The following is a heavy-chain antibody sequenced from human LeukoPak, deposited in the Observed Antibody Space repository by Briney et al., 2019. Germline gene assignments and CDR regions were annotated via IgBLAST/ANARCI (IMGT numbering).Heavy chain of an antibody. D-gene: IGHD3-3*01. V-gene: IGHV1-69*13. CDR3: ATPSALRFLEWLLPDYYGMNV. CDR2: IIPIFGTA. CDR1: GGTFSSYA. Sequence: SVKVSCKASGGTFSSYAISWVRQAPGQGLEWMGGIIPIFGTANYAQKFQGRVTITADESTSTAYMELSSLRSEDTAVYYCATPSALRFLEWLLPDYYGMNVWGQGTTVTVSS. J-gene: IGHJ6*02.